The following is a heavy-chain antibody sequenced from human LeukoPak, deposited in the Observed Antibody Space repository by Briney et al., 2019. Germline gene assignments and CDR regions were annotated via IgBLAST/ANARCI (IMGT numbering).Heavy chain of an antibody. Sequence: PGGSLRLSCAAAGVTFSNAWMSLVRQAPGKGLEWVGRIKSKTDGGTTDYAAPVKGRFTISRDDSKNTLYLQMNSLKTEDTAVYYCTAGEDRNSHLFWGQGTLVTVSS. CDR3: TAGEDRNSHLF. V-gene: IGHV3-15*01. CDR1: GVTFSNAW. CDR2: IKSKTDGGTT. D-gene: IGHD4-23*01. J-gene: IGHJ4*02.